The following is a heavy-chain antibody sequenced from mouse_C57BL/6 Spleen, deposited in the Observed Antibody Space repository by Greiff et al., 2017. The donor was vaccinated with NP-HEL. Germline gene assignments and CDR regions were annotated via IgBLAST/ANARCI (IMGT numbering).Heavy chain of an antibody. D-gene: IGHD2-4*01. J-gene: IGHJ2*01. Sequence: VQLQQSGAELVRPGASVTLSCKASGYTFTDYEMHWVKQTPVHGLEWIGAIDPETGGTAYNQKFKGKAILTADKSYSTAYMELRSLTSEDSAVYYCTRGGLRPYFDYWGQGTTLTVSS. CDR1: GYTFTDYE. CDR2: IDPETGGT. V-gene: IGHV1-15*01. CDR3: TRGGLRPYFDY.